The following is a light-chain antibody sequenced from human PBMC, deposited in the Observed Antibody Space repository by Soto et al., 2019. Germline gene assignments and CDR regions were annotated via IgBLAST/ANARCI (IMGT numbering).Light chain of an antibody. CDR1: SSDVGAYNY. CDR3: YSYTSSSTYV. J-gene: IGLJ1*01. Sequence: QSALTQPASVSGSPGQSITISCYGTSSDVGAYNYVSWYQQHPAKAPKLMIYDVSNRPSGVSDRFSGSKSGNTASLTISGLQAEDEADYYCYSYTSSSTYVFGSGTKLTVL. CDR2: DVS. V-gene: IGLV2-14*03.